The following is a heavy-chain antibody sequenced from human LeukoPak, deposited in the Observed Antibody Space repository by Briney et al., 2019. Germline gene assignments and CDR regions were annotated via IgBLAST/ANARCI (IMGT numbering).Heavy chain of an antibody. CDR2: IRQDGNEW. J-gene: IGHJ4*02. D-gene: IGHD3/OR15-3a*01. CDR3: ARIPRGLVHFDD. Sequence: PGGSLRLSCVASGFTLSSDWMTWVRQAPGKGLEWVANIRQDGNEWFYVDSVKGRFTISRDNAKNSLYLQINSLRAEDTAVYYCARIPRGLVHFDDWGQGTLVTVSS. CDR1: GFTLSSDW. V-gene: IGHV3-7*01.